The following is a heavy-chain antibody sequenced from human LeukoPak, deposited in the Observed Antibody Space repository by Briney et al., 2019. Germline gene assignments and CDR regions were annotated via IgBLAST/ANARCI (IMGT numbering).Heavy chain of an antibody. CDR2: ISAYNGNT. Sequence: ASVKVSCKASGYTFTSYGTSWVRQAPGQGLEWMGWISAYNGNTNYAQKLQGRVTMTTDTSTSTAYMELRSLRSDDTAVYYCARVCGSGIQWSWFDPWGQGTLVTVSS. D-gene: IGHD3-10*01. CDR3: ARVCGSGIQWSWFDP. V-gene: IGHV1-18*01. J-gene: IGHJ5*02. CDR1: GYTFTSYG.